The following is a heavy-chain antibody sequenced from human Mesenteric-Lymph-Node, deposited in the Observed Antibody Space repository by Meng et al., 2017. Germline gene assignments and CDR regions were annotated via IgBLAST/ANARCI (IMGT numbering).Heavy chain of an antibody. J-gene: IGHJ4*02. CDR3: ARGPTTYFDY. CDR2: IYYSGST. CDR1: GGSISSGDSY. D-gene: IGHD4-17*01. Sequence: QVHLHASGPGLVTLSQTLSLTCPVSGGSISSGDSYWSWIRQPPGKGLELIGYIYYSGSTYYNPSLKSRVTISVDTSKNPFSLKLSSVTAADTAVYYCARGPTTYFDYWGQGTLVTVSS. V-gene: IGHV4-30-4*01.